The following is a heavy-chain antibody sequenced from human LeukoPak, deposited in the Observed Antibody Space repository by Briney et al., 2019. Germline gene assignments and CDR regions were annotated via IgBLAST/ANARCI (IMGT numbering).Heavy chain of an antibody. Sequence: PGGSLRLSCAASGFTFSIYGMHWVRQAPGKGLEWVAFIRYDGSNKYYADSVKGRFTISRDNSKNSLYLQMDSLRAEDSAIYYCAREGWDLNALDIWGQGTMVTVSP. CDR2: IRYDGSNK. D-gene: IGHD1-26*01. J-gene: IGHJ3*02. CDR1: GFTFSIYG. V-gene: IGHV3-30*02. CDR3: AREGWDLNALDI.